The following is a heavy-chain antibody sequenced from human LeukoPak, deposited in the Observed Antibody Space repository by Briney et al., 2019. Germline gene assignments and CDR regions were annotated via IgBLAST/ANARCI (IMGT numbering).Heavy chain of an antibody. CDR3: AKHPSPYCSGGSCYVDY. Sequence: GGSLRLSCAVSGFTFSGFWMSWSRQAPGKGLEWVSAISGSGGSTYYADSVKGRFTISRDNSKNTLYLQMNSLRAEDTAVYYCAKHPSPYCSGGSCYVDYWGQGTLVTVSS. CDR2: ISGSGGST. V-gene: IGHV3-23*01. CDR1: GFTFSGFW. J-gene: IGHJ4*02. D-gene: IGHD2-15*01.